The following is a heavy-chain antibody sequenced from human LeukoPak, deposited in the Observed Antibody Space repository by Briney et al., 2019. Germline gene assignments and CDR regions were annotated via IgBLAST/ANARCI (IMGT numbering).Heavy chain of an antibody. V-gene: IGHV3-30-3*01. CDR3: ARDVRVFGPPDDY. Sequence: GETLKISCAVSRFTFSSYVMHWVRQAPGKGLEWGAVISYARSNKYYAASLTCRFTISTDNSKNTLYLQMTSLRVGNTAVYYCARDVRVFGPPDDYWGQRNLVTVSS. CDR2: ISYARSNK. J-gene: IGHJ4*02. D-gene: IGHD3-10*01. CDR1: RFTFSSYV.